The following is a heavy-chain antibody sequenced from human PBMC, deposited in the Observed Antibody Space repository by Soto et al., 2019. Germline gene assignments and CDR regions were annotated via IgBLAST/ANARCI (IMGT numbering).Heavy chain of an antibody. CDR2: ILYDGSNK. CDR3: ASSTVSDFDY. J-gene: IGHJ4*02. D-gene: IGHD4-4*01. V-gene: IGHV3-33*01. CDR1: GFTFSSYG. Sequence: GGSLRLSCAASGFTFSSYGMHWVRQAPGKGLEWVAVILYDGSNKYYADSVKGRFTISRDNSKNTLYLQMNSLRAEDTAVYYCASSTVSDFDYWGQGTLVTVSS.